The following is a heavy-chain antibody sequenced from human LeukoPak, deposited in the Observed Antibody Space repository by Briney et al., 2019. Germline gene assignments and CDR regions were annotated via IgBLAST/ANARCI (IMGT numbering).Heavy chain of an antibody. CDR3: ARDGGYCSSTSCSYFDY. D-gene: IGHD2-2*01. CDR2: ISAYNGNT. J-gene: IGHJ4*02. CDR1: GYTFTSYG. V-gene: IGHV1-18*01. Sequence: ASVKVSCKASGYTFTSYGISWVRQAPGQGLEWMGWISAYNGNTNYAQKLQGRVTMTTDTSTSTAYMELRSLRSDDTAVYYCARDGGYCSSTSCSYFDYWGQGTLVTVSS.